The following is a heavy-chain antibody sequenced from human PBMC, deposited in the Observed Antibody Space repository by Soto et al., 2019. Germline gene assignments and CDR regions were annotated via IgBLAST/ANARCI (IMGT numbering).Heavy chain of an antibody. CDR2: IIPIFGTA. Sequence: QVQLVQSGAEVKKPGSSVKVSCKASGGTFSSYAISWVRQAPGQGLEWMGGIIPIFGTANYAQKFQGRVTIPADKSTSTAYMELSSLRSEDTAVYYCAREGITIFGVAATAGTNYYYGMDVWGQGTTVTVSS. V-gene: IGHV1-69*06. D-gene: IGHD3-3*01. CDR1: GGTFSSYA. J-gene: IGHJ6*02. CDR3: AREGITIFGVAATAGTNYYYGMDV.